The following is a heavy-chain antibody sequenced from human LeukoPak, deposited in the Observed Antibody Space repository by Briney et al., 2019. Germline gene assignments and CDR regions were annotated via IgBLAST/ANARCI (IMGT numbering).Heavy chain of an antibody. CDR1: GGSISSGTYY. D-gene: IGHD2-2*02. Sequence: SQTLSLTCTVSGGSISSGTYYWTWIRQPAGKGLEWIGHIYTSGGTTYNPSLKSRVTISEDRSRNQFSLKLSSVTAADTAVYYCARAIPGYCSSTSCYTDGDAFDIWGQGTMVTVSS. J-gene: IGHJ3*02. CDR2: IYTSGGT. V-gene: IGHV4-61*09. CDR3: ARAIPGYCSSTSCYTDGDAFDI.